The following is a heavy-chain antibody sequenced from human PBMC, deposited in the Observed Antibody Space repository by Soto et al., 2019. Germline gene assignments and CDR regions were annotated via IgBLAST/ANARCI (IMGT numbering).Heavy chain of an antibody. Sequence: QAWGSLRLSCAASGFTFISYAIHLFRHPPVKWREWVAVISYDGSNKYYADSVKGRFTISRDNSKNTLYLQMNSLRAEDTAVYYCARDLMDCSGGSCYSHYYYYGMDVWGQGTTVTVSS. CDR3: ARDLMDCSGGSCYSHYYYYGMDV. CDR2: ISYDGSNK. J-gene: IGHJ6*02. D-gene: IGHD2-15*01. CDR1: GFTFISYA. V-gene: IGHV3-30-3*01.